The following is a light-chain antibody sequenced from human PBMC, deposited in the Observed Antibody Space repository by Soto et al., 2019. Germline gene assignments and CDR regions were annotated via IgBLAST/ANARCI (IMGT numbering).Light chain of an antibody. CDR2: END. CDR1: SSNIGNYD. J-gene: IGLJ1*01. CDR3: GTWDSSLSIFV. V-gene: IGLV1-51*02. Sequence: QSVLTQPPSVSAAPGQKVTMSCSGGSSNIGNYDVSWHQQLPGTAPKLLIYENDKRPSGFPDRFSGSTSGTSATLGITGLQTGDEADYYCGTWDSSLSIFVFGTGTKLTVL.